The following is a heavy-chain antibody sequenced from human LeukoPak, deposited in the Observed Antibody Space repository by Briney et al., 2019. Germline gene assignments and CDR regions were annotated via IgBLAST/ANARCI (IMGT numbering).Heavy chain of an antibody. Sequence: KPSETLSLTCTVSGGTISSYYWNWIRQPPGKRLEWIGYIHYSGSTKYNPSLKSRVTISVDTSKNQFSLKLSSVTAADTAVYYCARWYSSGWAFDYWGQGTLVTVSS. CDR3: ARWYSSGWAFDY. CDR2: IHYSGST. J-gene: IGHJ4*02. D-gene: IGHD6-19*01. V-gene: IGHV4-59*08. CDR1: GGTISSYY.